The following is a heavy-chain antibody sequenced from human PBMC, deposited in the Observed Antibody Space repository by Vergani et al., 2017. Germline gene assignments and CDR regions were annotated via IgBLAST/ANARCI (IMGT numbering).Heavy chain of an antibody. CDR1: GGSISSYY. Sequence: QVQLQESGPGLVKPSETLSLTCTVSGGSISSYYWSWIRQPAGKGLEWIGRIYTSGSTNYNPSLKSRVTMSVDTSKNQFSLKLSSVTAADTAVYYCARAQRNKIAARQSYYFDYWGQGTLVTVSS. V-gene: IGHV4-4*07. D-gene: IGHD6-6*01. CDR3: ARAQRNKIAARQSYYFDY. J-gene: IGHJ4*02. CDR2: IYTSGST.